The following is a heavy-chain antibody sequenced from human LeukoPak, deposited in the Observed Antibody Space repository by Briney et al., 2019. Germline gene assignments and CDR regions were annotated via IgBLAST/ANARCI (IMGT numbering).Heavy chain of an antibody. D-gene: IGHD3-22*01. CDR2: IYPGDSDT. CDR1: GYSFTSYW. Sequence: GESLKIFCKGSGYSFTSYWTGWVRQMPGKGLEWMGIIYPGDSDTRYSPSFQGQVTISADKSLSTAYLQWSSLKASDTAMYYCARWYYYDSSGYSETYYFDYWGQGTLVTVSS. J-gene: IGHJ4*02. CDR3: ARWYYYDSSGYSETYYFDY. V-gene: IGHV5-51*01.